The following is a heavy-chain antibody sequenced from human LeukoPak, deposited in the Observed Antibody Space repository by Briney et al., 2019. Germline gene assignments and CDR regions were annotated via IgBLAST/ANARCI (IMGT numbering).Heavy chain of an antibody. D-gene: IGHD3-3*01. J-gene: IGHJ3*02. Sequence: ASVKVSCKASGYTFTGYYMHWVQQAPGQGLEWMGWINPNSGGTNYAQKFQGRVTMTRDTSISTAYMELSRLRSDDTAVYYCARATTLRFLEWLSFDAFDIWGQGTMVTVSS. V-gene: IGHV1-2*02. CDR3: ARATTLRFLEWLSFDAFDI. CDR1: GYTFTGYY. CDR2: INPNSGGT.